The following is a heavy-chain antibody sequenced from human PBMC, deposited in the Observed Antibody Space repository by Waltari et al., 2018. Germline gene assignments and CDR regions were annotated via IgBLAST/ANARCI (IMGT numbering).Heavy chain of an antibody. CDR2: ISSSGSTI. D-gene: IGHD2-2*01. V-gene: IGHV3-48*03. CDR1: GFTFSSYE. CDR3: ARVPASTCYYGMDV. J-gene: IGHJ6*02. Sequence: EVQLVESGGGLVQPGGSLRLPCAASGFTFSSYEMNWVRQAPGKGLEWVSYISSSGSTIYYADSVKGRFTISRDNAKNSLYLKMNSLRAEDTAVYYCARVPASTCYYGMDVWGQGTTVTVSS.